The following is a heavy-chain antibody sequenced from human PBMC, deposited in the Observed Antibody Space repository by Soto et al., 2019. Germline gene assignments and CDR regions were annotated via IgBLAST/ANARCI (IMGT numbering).Heavy chain of an antibody. V-gene: IGHV3-23*01. J-gene: IGHJ4*02. Sequence: GGSLRLSCAAPGFSFSTYAMSWVRQAPGKGLEWVSGISGSGGTTYYADSVKGRFTISRDNSKNTLYLQMNSLRAEDTAVYYCAKSRYSSSWTDYWGQGTLVTVSS. D-gene: IGHD6-13*01. CDR2: ISGSGGTT. CDR1: GFSFSTYA. CDR3: AKSRYSSSWTDY.